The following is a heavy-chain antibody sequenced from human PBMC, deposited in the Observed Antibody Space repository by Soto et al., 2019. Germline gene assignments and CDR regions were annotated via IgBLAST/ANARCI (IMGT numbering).Heavy chain of an antibody. V-gene: IGHV1-18*01. D-gene: IGHD5-18*01. CDR2: ISAYNGNT. Sequence: ASVKVSCKASGYTFTSYGISWVRQAPGQGLEWMGWISAYNGNTNYAQKLQGRVTMTTDTSTSTAYMELRSLRSDDTAVYYCARDGILAMASNLYYYYMDVWGKGTTVTVSS. J-gene: IGHJ6*03. CDR3: ARDGILAMASNLYYYYMDV. CDR1: GYTFTSYG.